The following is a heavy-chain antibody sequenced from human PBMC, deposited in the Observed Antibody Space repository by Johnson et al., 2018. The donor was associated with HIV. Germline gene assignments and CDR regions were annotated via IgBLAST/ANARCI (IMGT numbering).Heavy chain of an antibody. D-gene: IGHD4-17*01. CDR3: AREFLYGDYQDAFDI. J-gene: IGHJ3*02. V-gene: IGHV3-11*04. Sequence: QVQLVESGGGSVKPGDSLRLSCAASGFTFSHYYMSWIRQAPGKGLEWVSYISRSGSTIYYADSVKGRFTISRDNAKNTLFLQMNSLRAEDTAVYYCAREFLYGDYQDAFDIWGQGTMVTVSS. CDR2: ISRSGSTI. CDR1: GFTFSHYY.